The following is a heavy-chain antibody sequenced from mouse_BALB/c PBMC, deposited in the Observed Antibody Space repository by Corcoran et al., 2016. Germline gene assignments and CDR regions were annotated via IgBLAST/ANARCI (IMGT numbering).Heavy chain of an antibody. Sequence: EVQLQQSGPELVKPGASVKMSCKASGYTFTSYVMHWVKQKPGQGLEWIGYINPYNDGTKYNEKFKGKATLTSDKSSSTAYMELSSLTSEDSAVYYGARWDLDGYYPMDYWGQGTSVTVSS. CDR3: ARWDLDGYYPMDY. CDR2: INPYNDGT. V-gene: IGHV1S136*01. D-gene: IGHD2-3*01. CDR1: GYTFTSYV. J-gene: IGHJ4*01.